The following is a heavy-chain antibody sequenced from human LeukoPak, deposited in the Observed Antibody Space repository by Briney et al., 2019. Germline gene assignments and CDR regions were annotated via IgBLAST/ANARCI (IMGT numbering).Heavy chain of an antibody. Sequence: GSLSLSCAASGFPFSSYAMSWVRQAPGKGLEGVSAISGSGGSTYYADSVKGRFTISRDNSKNTLYLQMNSLRAEDTAVYYCAKGEYSSSWYGFDYWGQGTLVTVSS. D-gene: IGHD6-13*01. V-gene: IGHV3-23*01. CDR1: GFPFSSYA. CDR2: ISGSGGST. J-gene: IGHJ4*02. CDR3: AKGEYSSSWYGFDY.